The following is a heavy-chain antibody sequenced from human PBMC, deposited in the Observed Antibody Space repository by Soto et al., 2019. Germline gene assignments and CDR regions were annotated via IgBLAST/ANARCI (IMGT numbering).Heavy chain of an antibody. D-gene: IGHD4-17*01. CDR1: TNYS. CDR2: ISSNGAHP. CDR3: VRGYGDYEGFQY. Sequence: GGSLRLSCTAFTNYSVNWVRQAPGKGLEWVSSISSNGAHPYYGDSVRGRFTISRDNAKNSVDLQMNSLRAEDTAVYYCVRGYGDYEGFQYWGQGTRVTVSS. J-gene: IGHJ4*02. V-gene: IGHV3-21*01.